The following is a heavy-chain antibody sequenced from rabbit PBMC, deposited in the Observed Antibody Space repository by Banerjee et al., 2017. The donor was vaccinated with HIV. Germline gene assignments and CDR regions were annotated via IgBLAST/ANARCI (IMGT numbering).Heavy chain of an antibody. D-gene: IGHD6-1*01. V-gene: IGHV1S40*01. CDR2: IYGGSAGYI. Sequence: QSLEESGGDLVQPEGSLTLTCTASGFSFSGSHYMCWVRQAPGKGLEWIACIYGGSAGYIYYATWAKGRFTISKTSSTTVALQMTRLTAADTATYFCARFSAGYGFAFNLWGPGTLVTVS. CDR1: GFSFSGSHY. J-gene: IGHJ4*01. CDR3: ARFSAGYGFAFNL.